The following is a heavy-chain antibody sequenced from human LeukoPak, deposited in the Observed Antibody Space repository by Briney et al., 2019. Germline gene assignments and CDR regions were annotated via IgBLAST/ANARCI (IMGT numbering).Heavy chain of an antibody. CDR2: IIPIFGTA. Sequence: SVKVSCKASLGTFSSDASSCVRQAPGEGLEWMGGIIPIFGTANYAQKFQGRVTITTDESTSTAYMELRSLRSEDTAVYYCARWVAAAGYYYMDVWGKGTTVTVSS. CDR1: LGTFSSDA. J-gene: IGHJ6*03. V-gene: IGHV1-69*05. D-gene: IGHD6-13*01. CDR3: ARWVAAAGYYYMDV.